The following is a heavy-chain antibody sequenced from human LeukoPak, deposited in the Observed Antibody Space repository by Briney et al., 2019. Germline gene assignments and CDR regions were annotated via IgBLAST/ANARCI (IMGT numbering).Heavy chain of an antibody. V-gene: IGHV1-46*01. CDR2: ITPSGGST. Sequence: GASVKVSCKASGYTFTRYYIHWVRQAPGQGLEWVGIITPSGGSTSYAQKLQGGATMTRDTSTSTVYMELSSLRSEDTAVYYCARVAEVLEWFSWFDYWGQGTLVTVSS. D-gene: IGHD3-3*01. CDR1: GYTFTRYY. CDR3: ARVAEVLEWFSWFDY. J-gene: IGHJ4*02.